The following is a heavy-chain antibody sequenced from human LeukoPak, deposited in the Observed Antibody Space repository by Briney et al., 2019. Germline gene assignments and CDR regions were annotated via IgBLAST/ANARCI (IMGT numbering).Heavy chain of an antibody. V-gene: IGHV3-23*01. CDR1: GFTFANYA. Sequence: GGXLRLSCAASGFTFANYATSWVRQAPGKGLEWVSGISGYGDSKYYAASVNGRFTISRDNSKNTLYLQMNSLGAEDTAVYYCAKARTDMFSLSWFDYWGQGTLVTVSS. J-gene: IGHJ4*02. CDR3: AKARTDMFSLSWFDY. D-gene: IGHD3-10*02. CDR2: ISGYGDSK.